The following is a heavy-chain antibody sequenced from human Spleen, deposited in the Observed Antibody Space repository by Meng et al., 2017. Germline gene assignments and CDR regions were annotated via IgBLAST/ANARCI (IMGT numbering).Heavy chain of an antibody. Sequence: GESLKISCVASGFTFSSYWMSWVRQAPGKGLEWVANIKEDGNEKDYVDSVKGRFTISRDNAKNSLYLQMNSLRAEDTAVYYCAKDYYGSGSSDAFDIWGQGTMVTVSS. J-gene: IGHJ3*02. CDR1: GFTFSSYW. CDR2: IKEDGNEK. V-gene: IGHV3-7*03. D-gene: IGHD3-10*01. CDR3: AKDYYGSGSSDAFDI.